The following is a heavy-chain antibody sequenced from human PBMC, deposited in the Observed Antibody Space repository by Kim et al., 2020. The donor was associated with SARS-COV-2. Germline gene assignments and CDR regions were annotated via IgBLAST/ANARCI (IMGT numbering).Heavy chain of an antibody. CDR3: ARSGDYVRGYFDY. CDR1: GFSFSDYY. J-gene: IGHJ4*02. Sequence: GGSLRLSCAASGFSFSDYYMSWIRQAPGKGLEWVSYISSSSSYTNYADSVKDRFTISRDNAKNSLYVQMNSLRAEDTAVYYCARSGDYVRGYFDYWGQGTLVTVSS. D-gene: IGHD3-16*01. CDR2: ISSSSSYT. V-gene: IGHV3-11*03.